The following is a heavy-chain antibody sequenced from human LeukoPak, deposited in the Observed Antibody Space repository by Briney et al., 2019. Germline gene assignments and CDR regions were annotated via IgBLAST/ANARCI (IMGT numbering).Heavy chain of an antibody. CDR2: ISGSGGST. CDR1: GFTFSSYA. J-gene: IGHJ4*02. D-gene: IGHD3-10*01. Sequence: GGSLRLSCAASGFTFSSYAMSWVRQAPGKGLEWVSGISGSGGSTDYADSVKGRFTISRDNSKNTLYLQMNSLRGEDAAVYYCAKDTYGSGSYYFDYWGQGTLVTVSS. V-gene: IGHV3-23*01. CDR3: AKDTYGSGSYYFDY.